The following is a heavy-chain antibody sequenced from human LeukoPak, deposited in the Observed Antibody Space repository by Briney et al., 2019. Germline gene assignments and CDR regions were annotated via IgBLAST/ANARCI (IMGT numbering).Heavy chain of an antibody. J-gene: IGHJ4*02. V-gene: IGHV1-2*02. CDR1: GYKFTGYY. CDR3: AREIGGILVFDY. CDR2: INPNSGDS. Sequence: ASVKVSCKASGYKFTGYYMHWVRQAPGQGLEWMGWINPNSGDSHHAQKFQGRVTMTRDTSISTAYMELSRLRSADTAVYYCAREIGGILVFDYWGQGILVTVSS. D-gene: IGHD5-18*01.